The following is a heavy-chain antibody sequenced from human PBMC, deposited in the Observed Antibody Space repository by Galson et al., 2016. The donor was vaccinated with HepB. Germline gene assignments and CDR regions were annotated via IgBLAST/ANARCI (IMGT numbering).Heavy chain of an antibody. D-gene: IGHD3-22*01. CDR3: AKSRYSDTTGYFFPDF. Sequence: TLSLTCAVSGGSISYNYWWSWVRQPPGQGLEWIGQIYHSGISNYNPSLKSRVPISVDKSKNHFSLQLTSVTAADTAIYFCAKSRYSDTTGYFFPDFWGQGTLVTVSS. V-gene: IGHV4-4*01. CDR2: IYHSGIS. J-gene: IGHJ4*02. CDR1: GGSISYNYW.